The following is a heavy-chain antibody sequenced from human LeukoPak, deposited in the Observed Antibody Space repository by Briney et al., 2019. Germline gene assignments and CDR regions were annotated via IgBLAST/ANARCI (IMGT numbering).Heavy chain of an antibody. Sequence: ASVKVSCKTSGYTFSDFYIRWVRQAPGQGLEWMGWINPKTGVITYSQKFKGRVTMTRDTSLNTAHMEVTGLTFGDTAVYYCARGFRLSAIEDWFDPWVQGTLVTVSS. CDR3: ARGFRLSAIEDWFDP. CDR2: INPKTGVI. D-gene: IGHD2-2*02. J-gene: IGHJ5*02. V-gene: IGHV1-2*02. CDR1: GYTFSDFY.